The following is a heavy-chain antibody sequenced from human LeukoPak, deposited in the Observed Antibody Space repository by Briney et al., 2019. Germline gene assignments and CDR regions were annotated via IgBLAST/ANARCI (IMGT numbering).Heavy chain of an antibody. Sequence: GGSLRLSCAASGFALSNYAMNWVRQAPGKGLEWVSGISYIDVETYYADSVKGRFTISSDNSMNTLYLQMNSLTVEDTAVYYCAKRTRDGFNTPIDFWGQGTLVTVS. CDR2: ISYIDVET. CDR1: GFALSNYA. D-gene: IGHD5-24*01. J-gene: IGHJ4*02. V-gene: IGHV3-23*01. CDR3: AKRTRDGFNTPIDF.